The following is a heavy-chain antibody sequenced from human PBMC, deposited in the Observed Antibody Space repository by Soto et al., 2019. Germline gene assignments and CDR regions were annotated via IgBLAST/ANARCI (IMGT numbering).Heavy chain of an antibody. CDR2: EDCSGGT. D-gene: IGHD2-15*01. J-gene: IGHJ5*02. CDR3: ARHSRYCSGSSCPYNWFDP. V-gene: IGHV4-39*01. Sequence: WGTLSLTCTVSGFSISSSSFYWGRLRPAQGMGWDWYGSEDCSGGTCYEASLKGRVTISVDTARNPFSLQLNSVSAADTAVYYCARHSRYCSGSSCPYNWFDPWGHGTLVTVSS. CDR1: GFSISSSSFY.